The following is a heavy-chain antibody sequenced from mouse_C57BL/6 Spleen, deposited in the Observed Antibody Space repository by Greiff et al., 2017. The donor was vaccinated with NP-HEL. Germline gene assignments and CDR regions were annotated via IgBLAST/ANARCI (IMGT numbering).Heavy chain of an antibody. CDR1: GYTFTSYW. D-gene: IGHD2-4*01. Sequence: QVQLQQPGAELVKPGASVKLSCKASGYTFTSYWMQWVKQRPGQGLEWIGEIDPSDSYTNYNQKFKGKATLTVDTSSSTAYMQLSSLTSEDSAVYYCARSVPLYYDYEEGDYWGQGTTLTVSS. J-gene: IGHJ2*01. CDR3: ARSVPLYYDYEEGDY. V-gene: IGHV1-50*01. CDR2: IDPSDSYT.